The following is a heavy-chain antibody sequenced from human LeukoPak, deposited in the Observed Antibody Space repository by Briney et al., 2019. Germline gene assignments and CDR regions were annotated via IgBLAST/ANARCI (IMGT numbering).Heavy chain of an antibody. Sequence: SVKVSCKASGGTFSSYAISWMRQAPGQGLEWMGGIIPIFGTANYAQKFQGRVTITADESTSTAYMELSSLRSEDTAVYYCTRLSSQAANYYYYYIDVWGKRTTVTVSS. CDR1: GGTFSSYA. V-gene: IGHV1-69*13. CDR3: TRLSSQAANYYYYYIDV. D-gene: IGHD2-15*01. J-gene: IGHJ6*03. CDR2: IIPIFGTA.